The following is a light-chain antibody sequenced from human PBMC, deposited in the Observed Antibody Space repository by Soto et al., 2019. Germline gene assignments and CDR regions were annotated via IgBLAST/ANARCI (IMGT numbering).Light chain of an antibody. V-gene: IGKV3-15*01. CDR2: GAS. CDR3: QQYNTWSPLT. Sequence: EIVMTQSPATLSVSPGERATLSCRASQSVSNNLAWYQQKPGQAPRLLIYGASTRAPGIPARFSGSGSGTEFTHTISSLQSEDFAVYDWQQYNTWSPLTFGGGTKVETK. J-gene: IGKJ4*01. CDR1: QSVSNN.